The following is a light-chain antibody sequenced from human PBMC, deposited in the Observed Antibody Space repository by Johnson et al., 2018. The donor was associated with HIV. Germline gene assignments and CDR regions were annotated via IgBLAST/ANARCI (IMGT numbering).Light chain of an antibody. CDR2: ENN. Sequence: QSVLTQPPSVSAAPGQKVTISCSGSSSNIGNNYVSWYRQFPGTAPKLLIYENNKRPSGITDRFSGSKSGTSATLGITGLQTGDEVDYYCGTWDSRLSVYVIRTWTKVTVL. V-gene: IGLV1-51*02. CDR3: GTWDSRLSVYV. CDR1: SSNIGNNY. J-gene: IGLJ1*01.